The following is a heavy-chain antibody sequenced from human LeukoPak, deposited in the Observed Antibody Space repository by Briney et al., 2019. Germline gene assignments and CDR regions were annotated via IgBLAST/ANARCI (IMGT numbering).Heavy chain of an antibody. CDR3: ARGSLSPTYYDFWSGYSNWFDP. Sequence: ALVKVSCKASGYTFTSYDINWVRQATGQGLEWMGWMNPNSGNTGYAQKFQGRVTITRNTSISTAYMELSSLRSEDTAVYYCARGSLSPTYYDFWSGYSNWFDPWGQGTLVTVSS. J-gene: IGHJ5*02. V-gene: IGHV1-8*03. CDR2: MNPNSGNT. D-gene: IGHD3-3*01. CDR1: GYTFTSYD.